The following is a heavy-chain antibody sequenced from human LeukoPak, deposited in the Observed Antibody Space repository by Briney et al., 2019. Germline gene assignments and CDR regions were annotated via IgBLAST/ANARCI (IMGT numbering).Heavy chain of an antibody. V-gene: IGHV3-21*01. CDR1: GLTFSSYS. D-gene: IGHD2-15*01. CDR2: ISSSSSYI. CDR3: AAVYCGGGSCYDSRGWFDP. Sequence: GALRLSCAASGLTFSSYSMTWVRQAPGKGLEWAPPISSSSSYIYYADSVKGRFTISRDNAKNSLYLQMNSLGAEDTAVYYCAAVYCGGGSCYDSRGWFDPWGQGTLVTVSS. J-gene: IGHJ5*02.